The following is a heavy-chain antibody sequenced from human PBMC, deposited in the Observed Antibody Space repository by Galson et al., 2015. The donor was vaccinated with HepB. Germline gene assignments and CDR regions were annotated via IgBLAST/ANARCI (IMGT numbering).Heavy chain of an antibody. D-gene: IGHD3-22*01. Sequence: SLRLSCAASGFTFSSYAMHWVRQAPGKGLEWVAVISYDGSNKYYADSVKGRFTISRDNSKNTLYLQMNSLRAEDTAVYYCARDLLGLKYYYDSSGPDYWGQGTPVTVSS. CDR2: ISYDGSNK. V-gene: IGHV3-30-3*01. J-gene: IGHJ4*02. CDR1: GFTFSSYA. CDR3: ARDLLGLKYYYDSSGPDY.